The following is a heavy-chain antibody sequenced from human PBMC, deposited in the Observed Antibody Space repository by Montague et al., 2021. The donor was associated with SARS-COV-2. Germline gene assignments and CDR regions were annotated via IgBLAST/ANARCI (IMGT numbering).Heavy chain of an antibody. CDR3: AGGGATYYYDTSGYVNAFDT. Sequence: SDTLSLTCTVSGDSISTYYWSWIRQPPGKGLEWIGYIYYNGYTNYNPSLKSRVTISVDTSKNQFSLRLSSVTAADTAVYFCAGGGATYYYDTSGYVNAFDTWGQGTMVTVSS. J-gene: IGHJ3*02. CDR2: IYYNGYT. CDR1: GDSISTYY. V-gene: IGHV4-59*07. D-gene: IGHD3-22*01.